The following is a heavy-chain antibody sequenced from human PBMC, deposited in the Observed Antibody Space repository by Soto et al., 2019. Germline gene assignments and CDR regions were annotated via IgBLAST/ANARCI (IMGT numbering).Heavy chain of an antibody. V-gene: IGHV3-7*05. J-gene: IGHJ5*02. D-gene: IGHD2-21*01. Sequence: EVQLVESGGGLVQSGGSLRRSCAATGFSISNYWMSWVRQGPGKGPEWVANIKQDASEKYYVDSVKGRFTISRDNAENSLYLQMTSLRAEDTAVYHCARSLSAIPGESWGQGTLVTVSS. CDR3: ARSLSAIPGES. CDR1: GFSISNYW. CDR2: IKQDASEK.